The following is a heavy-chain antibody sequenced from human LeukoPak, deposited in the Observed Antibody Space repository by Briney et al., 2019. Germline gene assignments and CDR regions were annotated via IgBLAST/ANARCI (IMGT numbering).Heavy chain of an antibody. V-gene: IGHV3-7*01. Sequence: PGGSLRLSCAASGFNFSTYWMSWVRQAPGKGLEWVANIKQDGSEKYYVDSVKGRFTISRDNAKNSLYLQMNSLRAEDTAVYYCARDHEHPYYYFDYWGQGTLVTVSS. D-gene: IGHD2-21*01. CDR3: ARDHEHPYYYFDY. CDR2: IKQDGSEK. CDR1: GFNFSTYW. J-gene: IGHJ4*02.